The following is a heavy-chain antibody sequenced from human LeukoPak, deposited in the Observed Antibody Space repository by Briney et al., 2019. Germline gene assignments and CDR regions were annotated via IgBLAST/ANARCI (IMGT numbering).Heavy chain of an antibody. J-gene: IGHJ5*02. CDR3: ARVTMIGNWFDP. V-gene: IGHV4-34*01. CDR1: GGSFSGYY. CDR2: INHSGST. D-gene: IGHD3-22*01. Sequence: SETLSLTCAVYGGSFSGYYWSWIRQPPGKGLEWIGEINHSGSTNYNPSLKSRVTISVDTSKNQFSLKLSSVTAADTAVYYCARVTMIGNWFDPWGQGTLVTVSS.